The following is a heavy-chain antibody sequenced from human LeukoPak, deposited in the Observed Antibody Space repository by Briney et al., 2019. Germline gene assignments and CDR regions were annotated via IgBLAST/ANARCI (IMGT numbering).Heavy chain of an antibody. V-gene: IGHV3-53*01. J-gene: IGHJ5*02. D-gene: IGHD6-13*01. CDR2: IYSGGST. CDR3: ARDLGSLATAAAA. CDR1: GFTVSSNY. Sequence: GSLRLSCAASGFTVSSNYMSWVRQAPGEGLEWVSAIYSGGSTYYADSVKGRFTISRDNSKNTLYLQMNSLRAEDTAVYYCARDLGSLATAAAAWGQGTLVTVSS.